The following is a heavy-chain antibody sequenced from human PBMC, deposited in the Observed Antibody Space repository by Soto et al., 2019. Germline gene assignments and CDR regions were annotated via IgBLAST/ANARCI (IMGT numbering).Heavy chain of an antibody. CDR1: GFTFSSYG. J-gene: IGHJ4*02. D-gene: IGHD2-2*01. V-gene: IGHV3-33*01. CDR3: ARDMYHSFDY. CDR2: IWYDGSNK. Sequence: GGSLRLSCAASGFTFSSYGMHWVRQAPGKGLEWVAVIWYDGSNKYYADSVKGRFTISRDNAKNTLYLQVNSLRAEDTAVYYCARDMYHSFDYWGQGTLVTVSS.